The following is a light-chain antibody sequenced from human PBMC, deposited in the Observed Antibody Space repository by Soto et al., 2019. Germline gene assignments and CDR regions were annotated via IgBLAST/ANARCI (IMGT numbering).Light chain of an antibody. CDR2: DAS. Sequence: EIVLTQSPATLSLSPGERATLSCRASQSISNYLAWYQQKPGQAPRLLIYDASNRATGIPARFSGSGSGTDFTLTISSLEPEDFAVYYGQQRSNWPPGCTFGQGTKLSIK. CDR1: QSISNY. V-gene: IGKV3-11*01. J-gene: IGKJ2*02. CDR3: QQRSNWPPGCT.